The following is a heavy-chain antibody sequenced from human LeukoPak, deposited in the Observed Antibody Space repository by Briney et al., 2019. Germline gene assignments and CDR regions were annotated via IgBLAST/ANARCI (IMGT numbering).Heavy chain of an antibody. D-gene: IGHD3-22*01. Sequence: GVSLRLSCAASGFTVTNNYATWVRQGPGKGLEWVSVIYSGGSTYYADSVKGRFTISSDNSKNTLYLQMNSLRAEETAVYYCARYYDSSGQTGGAFDIWGQGTMVTVSS. V-gene: IGHV3-66*01. CDR3: ARYYDSSGQTGGAFDI. CDR2: IYSGGST. J-gene: IGHJ3*02. CDR1: GFTVTNNY.